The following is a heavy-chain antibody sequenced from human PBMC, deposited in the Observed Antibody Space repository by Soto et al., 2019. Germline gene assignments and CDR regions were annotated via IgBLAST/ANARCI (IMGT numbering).Heavy chain of an antibody. D-gene: IGHD3-22*01. V-gene: IGHV3-30-3*02. CDR2: ISYDGSNK. CDR1: GFTFSSYA. Sequence: GGSLRLSCAASGFTFSSYAMHWVRQAPGKGLEWVAVISYDGSNKYYADSVKGRFTISRDNSKNTLYLQMDSLRAEDTARYYCVKEIVAGAYVETSAFDFWGQGTLVTVSS. J-gene: IGHJ4*02. CDR3: VKEIVAGAYVETSAFDF.